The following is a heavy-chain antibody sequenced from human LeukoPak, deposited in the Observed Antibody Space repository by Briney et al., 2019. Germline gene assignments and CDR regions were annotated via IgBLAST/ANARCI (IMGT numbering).Heavy chain of an antibody. Sequence: PSETLSLTCTVSGGSISSYYWSWIRQPPGKGLEWIGYIYYSGSTNYNPSLKSRVTISVDTSKNQFSLKLSSVTAADTAVYYCARLYCSGGSCFDYWGQGTLATVSS. CDR3: ARLYCSGGSCFDY. J-gene: IGHJ4*02. CDR2: IYYSGST. CDR1: GGSISSYY. V-gene: IGHV4-59*01. D-gene: IGHD2-15*01.